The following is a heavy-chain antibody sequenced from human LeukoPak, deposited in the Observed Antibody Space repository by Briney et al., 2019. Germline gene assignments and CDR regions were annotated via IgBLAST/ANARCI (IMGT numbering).Heavy chain of an antibody. Sequence: SETLSLTCTVSGGSISSYYWSWIRQPPGKGLEWIGYIYYSGSTDYNPSLESRVTISIDTSKNQFSLKLNSVTAADTAVYYCARGYVSAGMLAPWGQGTLVTVSS. J-gene: IGHJ5*02. CDR1: GGSISSYY. CDR2: IYYSGST. CDR3: ARGYVSAGMLAP. D-gene: IGHD2-2*01. V-gene: IGHV4-59*01.